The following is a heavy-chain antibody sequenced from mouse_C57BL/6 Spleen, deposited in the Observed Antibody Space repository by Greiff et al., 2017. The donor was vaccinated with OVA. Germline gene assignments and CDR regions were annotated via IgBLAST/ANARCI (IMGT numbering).Heavy chain of an antibody. V-gene: IGHV3-6*01. CDR2: ISYDGSN. CDR1: GYSITSGYY. CDR3: ARQTGTRAMDY. Sequence: EVKVEESGPGLVKPSQSLSLTCSVTGYSITSGYYWNWIRQFPGNKLEWMGYISYDGSNNYNPSLKNRISITRDTSKNQFFLKLNSVTTEDTATDYCARQTGTRAMDYWGQGTSVTVSS. D-gene: IGHD4-1*01. J-gene: IGHJ4*01.